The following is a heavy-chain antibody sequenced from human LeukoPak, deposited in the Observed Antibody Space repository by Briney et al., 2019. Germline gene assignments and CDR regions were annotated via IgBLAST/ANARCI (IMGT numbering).Heavy chain of an antibody. CDR3: ARVTGRSDFWSGYYTEIDY. CDR2: INHSGST. V-gene: IGHV4-34*01. Sequence: PSETLSLTCAVYGGSFSGYYWSWIRQPPGKGLEWIGEINHSGSTNYNPFLKSRVTISVDTSKNQFSLKLSSVTAADTAVYYCARVTGRSDFWSGYYTEIDYWGQGTLVTVSS. CDR1: GGSFSGYY. D-gene: IGHD3-3*01. J-gene: IGHJ4*02.